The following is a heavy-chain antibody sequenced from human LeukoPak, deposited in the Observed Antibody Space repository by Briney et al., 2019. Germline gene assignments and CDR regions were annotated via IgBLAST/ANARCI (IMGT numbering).Heavy chain of an antibody. CDR1: GYTFTGYY. J-gene: IGHJ4*02. CDR3: ARRIQLWEEDFDY. V-gene: IGHV1-2*02. Sequence: GASVKVSCKGSGYTFTGYYMHWVRQPPARGREWVGWINPKSGGTNYAQKFQGRVTMTRDTSISTANMEMSRLRSDDTGVYCCARRIQLWEEDFDYWGQGTLVTVSS. D-gene: IGHD5-18*01. CDR2: INPKSGGT.